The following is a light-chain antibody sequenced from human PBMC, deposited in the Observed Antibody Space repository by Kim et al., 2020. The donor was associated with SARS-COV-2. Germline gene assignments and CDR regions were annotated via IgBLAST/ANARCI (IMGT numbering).Light chain of an antibody. V-gene: IGKV3-20*01. Sequence: IVLTPSPGTLSLSPGERATLSCRASQSVTSNYFAWYQQKPGQAPSLVIPGASSRPTGIPDRFSGSGSGTDFTLTISSLEPEDFAVVYCQQYGSSHWTFGQGTKVDIK. CDR3: QQYGSSHWT. CDR1: QSVTSNY. J-gene: IGKJ1*01. CDR2: GAS.